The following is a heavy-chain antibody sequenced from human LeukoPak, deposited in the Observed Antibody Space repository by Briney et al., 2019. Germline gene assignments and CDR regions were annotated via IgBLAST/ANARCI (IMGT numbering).Heavy chain of an antibody. CDR1: GGSISSYY. V-gene: IGHV4-4*07. CDR3: ARRPPGELLGWWDY. Sequence: SETLSLTCSVSGGSISSYYWSWIRQPAGKGLEWIGRIYTSGSTYYNPSLKSRVTISVDTSKNQFSLKLSSVTAADTAVYYCARRPPGELLGWWDYWGQGTLVTVSS. CDR2: IYTSGST. J-gene: IGHJ4*02. D-gene: IGHD3-10*01.